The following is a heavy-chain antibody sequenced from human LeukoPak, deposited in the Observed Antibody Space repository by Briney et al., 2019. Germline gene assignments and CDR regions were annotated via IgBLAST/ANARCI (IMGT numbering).Heavy chain of an antibody. CDR1: GFTFSSYE. Sequence: GGSLRLSCAASGFTFSSYEMNWVRQAPGKGLEWVSYISSSGSTIYYADSEKGRFTISRDNAKNSLYLQMNSLRAEDTAVYYCARDSNGSGSYYNVGFDYWGQGTLVTVSS. CDR3: ARDSNGSGSYYNVGFDY. J-gene: IGHJ4*02. V-gene: IGHV3-48*03. D-gene: IGHD3-10*01. CDR2: ISSSGSTI.